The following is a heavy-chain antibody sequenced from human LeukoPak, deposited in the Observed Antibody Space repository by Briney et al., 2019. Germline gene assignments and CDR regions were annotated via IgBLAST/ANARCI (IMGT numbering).Heavy chain of an antibody. V-gene: IGHV3-74*01. J-gene: IGHJ4*02. D-gene: IGHD4-11*01. Sequence: GGSLRLSCAASGSTLSGYWMHWVRQAPGKGLVWVSRINSDGSITNYADSVKGRFTISRDNAKNTLYLQMNSLTADDTAVYYCAGTTTTCCNYWGQGTLVTVSS. CDR3: AGTTTTCCNY. CDR1: GSTLSGYW. CDR2: INSDGSIT.